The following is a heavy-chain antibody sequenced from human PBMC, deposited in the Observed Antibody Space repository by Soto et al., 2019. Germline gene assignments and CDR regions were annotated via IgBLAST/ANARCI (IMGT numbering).Heavy chain of an antibody. Sequence: QVQLVESGGGVVQPGRSLRLSCAASGFSFSNSAMHWVRQAPGKGLEWVAGVSFDGNNKYYADSVKGRFTISRDNSKSTLYLQMNSLRPEDTAVYYCAREYSSGWFDYWGQGTLVTVCS. V-gene: IGHV3-30-3*01. D-gene: IGHD6-19*01. CDR2: VSFDGNNK. CDR1: GFSFSNSA. CDR3: AREYSSGWFDY. J-gene: IGHJ4*02.